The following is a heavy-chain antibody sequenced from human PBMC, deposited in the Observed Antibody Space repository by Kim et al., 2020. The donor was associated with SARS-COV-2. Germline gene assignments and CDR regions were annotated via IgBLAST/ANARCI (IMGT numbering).Heavy chain of an antibody. CDR1: GGTFSSYA. D-gene: IGHD6-6*01. V-gene: IGHV1-69*13. J-gene: IGHJ5*02. Sequence: SVKVSCKASGGTFSSYAISWVRQAPGQGLEWMGGIIPIFGTANYAQKFQGRVTITADESTSTAYMELSSLRSEDTAVYYCARNRGSSSLQGGLKAQQSWGGDNYNWFDPWGQGTLVTVSS. CDR2: IIPIFGTA. CDR3: ARNRGSSSLQGGLKAQQSWGGDNYNWFDP.